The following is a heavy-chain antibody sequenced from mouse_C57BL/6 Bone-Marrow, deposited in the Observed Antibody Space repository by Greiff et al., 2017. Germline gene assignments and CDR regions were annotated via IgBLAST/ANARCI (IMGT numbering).Heavy chain of an antibody. Sequence: VKLVEPGAELVRPGASVTLSCKASGYTFTDYEMHWVKQTPVHGLEWIGAIDPETGGTAYNQKFKGKAILTADKSSSTAYMELRGLASEDSAVYYCTRPGWAYFDYWGQGTTLTVSS. D-gene: IGHD3-1*01. V-gene: IGHV1-15*01. J-gene: IGHJ2*01. CDR3: TRPGWAYFDY. CDR2: IDPETGGT. CDR1: GYTFTDYE.